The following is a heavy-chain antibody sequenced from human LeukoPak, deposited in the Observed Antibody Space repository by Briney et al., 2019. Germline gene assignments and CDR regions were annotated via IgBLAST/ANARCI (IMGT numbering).Heavy chain of an antibody. CDR1: GFXVSSNY. CDR2: IYSGGST. V-gene: IGHV3-53*01. CDR3: ARDGFSSGYPYDAFDI. J-gene: IGHJ3*02. D-gene: IGHD3-22*01. Sequence: GGSLRLSCAASGFXVSSNYMSWVRQAPGKGLEWVSVIYSGGSTYYADSVKGRFTISRDNSKNTLYLQMNSLRAEDTAVYYCARDGFSSGYPYDAFDIWGQGIMVTVSS.